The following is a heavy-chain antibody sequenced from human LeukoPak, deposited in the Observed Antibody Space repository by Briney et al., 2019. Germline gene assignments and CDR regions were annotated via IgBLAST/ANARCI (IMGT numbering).Heavy chain of an antibody. CDR1: GYTFINYG. CDR2: NNTYNDDT. D-gene: IGHD3-10*01. J-gene: IGHJ3*01. Sequence: ASVKVSCKASGYTFINYGITWMRQAPGQGLEWMGWNNTYNDDTKFAQKFQGRVALTTDTSTSTAYVELRSLRPADTAVYYCARDDYGSGSYWGAFDFWGQGTMVTVSS. V-gene: IGHV1-18*01. CDR3: ARDDYGSGSYWGAFDF.